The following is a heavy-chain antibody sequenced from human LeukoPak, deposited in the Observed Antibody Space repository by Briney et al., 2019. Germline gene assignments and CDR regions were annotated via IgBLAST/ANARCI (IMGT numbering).Heavy chain of an antibody. D-gene: IGHD1/OR15-1a*01. CDR1: GYTFTGYY. Sequence: ASVKVSFTASGYTFTGYYMHWVRQAPGQGLEWMGRINPNSGGTNYAQKFQGRVTMTRDTSISTAYMELSRLRSDDTAVYYCARNKKGSSPLDYWGQGTLVTVSS. CDR2: INPNSGGT. J-gene: IGHJ4*02. CDR3: ARNKKGSSPLDY. V-gene: IGHV1-2*06.